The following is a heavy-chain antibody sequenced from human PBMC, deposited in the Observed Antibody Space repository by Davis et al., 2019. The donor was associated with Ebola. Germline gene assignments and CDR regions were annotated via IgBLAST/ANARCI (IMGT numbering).Heavy chain of an antibody. Sequence: GESLKISCKGSGYSFTSYWIVWVRQMPGKGLECMGIIFPGDSDTRYSPSFQGQVTISADKSISTAYLQWSSLKASDTAMYYCARCTMVRGFDPWGQGTLVTVSS. J-gene: IGHJ5*02. CDR1: GYSFTSYW. CDR3: ARCTMVRGFDP. D-gene: IGHD3-10*01. V-gene: IGHV5-51*01. CDR2: IFPGDSDT.